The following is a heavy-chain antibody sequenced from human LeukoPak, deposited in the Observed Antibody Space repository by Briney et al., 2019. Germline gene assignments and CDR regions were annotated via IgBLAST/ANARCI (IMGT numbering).Heavy chain of an antibody. CDR2: INWNGGST. CDR1: GFTFDDYG. Sequence: PGGSLRLSCAASGFTFDDYGMSWVRQAPGKGLEWVSGINWNGGSTGYADSVKGRFTISRDNAKNSLYPQMNSLRAEDTALYYCARDYDLTAMARFDYWGQGTLVTVSS. D-gene: IGHD5-18*01. J-gene: IGHJ4*02. CDR3: ARDYDLTAMARFDY. V-gene: IGHV3-20*04.